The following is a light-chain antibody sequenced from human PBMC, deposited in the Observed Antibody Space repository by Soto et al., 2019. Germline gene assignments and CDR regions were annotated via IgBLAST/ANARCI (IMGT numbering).Light chain of an antibody. CDR1: TSNLGSHF. CDR2: NNN. V-gene: IGLV1-47*02. Sequence: QSVLTQPPSASGTPGQRVTISCSGSTSNLGSHFVYWYQQLPGTAPKLVIYNNNQRPSGVPDRFSGSKSGTSASLAISGLRSDDESDYYCAAWYDSLSGPVFGGGTKLTVL. J-gene: IGLJ3*02. CDR3: AAWYDSLSGPV.